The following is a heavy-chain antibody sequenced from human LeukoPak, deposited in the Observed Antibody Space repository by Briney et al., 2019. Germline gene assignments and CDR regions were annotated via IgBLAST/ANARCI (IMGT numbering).Heavy chain of an antibody. CDR1: GFTFSSYE. D-gene: IGHD1-1*01. V-gene: IGHV3-48*03. CDR2: ISASGNTK. CDR3: AREGYYYFDY. Sequence: GGSLRLSCAASGFTFSSYEVIWVRQAPGKGLEWVSYISASGNTKYYADSVKGRFTVPRDNAKNSLYLQMNSLRAEDTAVYYCAREGYYYFDYWGQGTLVTVSS. J-gene: IGHJ4*02.